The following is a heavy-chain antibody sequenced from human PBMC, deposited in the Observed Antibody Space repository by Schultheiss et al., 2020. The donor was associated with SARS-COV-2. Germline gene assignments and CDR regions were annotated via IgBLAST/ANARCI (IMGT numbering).Heavy chain of an antibody. D-gene: IGHD3-10*01. J-gene: IGHJ4*02. CDR3: ARDLPPDYGSGTMGYFDY. Sequence: ETLSLTCAVYGGSFSGYYWSWIRQPPGKGLEWVSAISGSGGSTYYADSVKGRFTISRDNSKNTLYLQMNSLRAEDTAVYYCARDLPPDYGSGTMGYFDYWGQGTLVTVSS. CDR1: GGSFSGYY. V-gene: IGHV3-23*01. CDR2: ISGSGGST.